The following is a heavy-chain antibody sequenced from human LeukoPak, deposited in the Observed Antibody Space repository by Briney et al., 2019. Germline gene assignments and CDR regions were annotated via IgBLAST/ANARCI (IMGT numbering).Heavy chain of an antibody. CDR3: ARGPMTLGAFDI. Sequence: PGGSLRLSCTASGFTFSSYWMSWVRQAPGKGLEWVANIKKDGSENYYVDSVKGRFTISRDNAKNSLYLQMNSLRAEGMAVYYCARGPMTLGAFDIWGQGTMVTVSS. CDR2: IKKDGSEN. D-gene: IGHD3-16*01. J-gene: IGHJ3*02. CDR1: GFTFSSYW. V-gene: IGHV3-7*03.